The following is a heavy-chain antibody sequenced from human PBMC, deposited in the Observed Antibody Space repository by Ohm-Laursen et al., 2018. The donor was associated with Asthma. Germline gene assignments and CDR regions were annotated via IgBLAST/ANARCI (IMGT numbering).Heavy chain of an antibody. V-gene: IGHV4-61*08. CDR1: GGSISSGGYY. CDR2: IYSTGST. Sequence: GTLSLTCSVSGGSISSGGYYWGWIRQPPGKGLEWIGYIYSTGSTNYNPSLESRVTISIDTSTNQFSLNLSSVTAADTALYYCARDGRLRGSFDYWGQGTLVTVSS. D-gene: IGHD3-10*01. J-gene: IGHJ4*02. CDR3: ARDGRLRGSFDY.